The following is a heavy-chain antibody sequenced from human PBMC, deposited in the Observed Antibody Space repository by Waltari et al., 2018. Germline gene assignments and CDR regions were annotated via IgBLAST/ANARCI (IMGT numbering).Heavy chain of an antibody. Sequence: QITLKESGPTLVKPTQTLTLTCTFFGFPIATGGAAVGWIRQPPGKALEWLAIIYWTDEERYSPSLRSRLTITKDTSRNQVVLTVTNMDPVDTATYFCAHYKARDAFDIWGPGTMVTISS. CDR3: AHYKARDAFDI. CDR2: IYWTDEE. D-gene: IGHD1-20*01. J-gene: IGHJ3*02. CDR1: GFPIATGGAA. V-gene: IGHV2-5*01.